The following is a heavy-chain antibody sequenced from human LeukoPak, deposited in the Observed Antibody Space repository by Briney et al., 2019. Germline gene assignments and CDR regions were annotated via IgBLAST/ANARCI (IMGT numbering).Heavy chain of an antibody. CDR3: AREIEQQFDC. J-gene: IGHJ4*02. D-gene: IGHD6-13*01. CDR2: ISYDGSNK. V-gene: IGHV3-30-3*01. CDR1: GFTFSSYA. Sequence: GGSLRLSCAASGFTFSSYAMHWVRQAPGKGLEWVAVISYDGSNKYYVDSVKGRFTISRDNSKNTLYLQMNSLRAEDTAVYYCAREIEQQFDCWGQGTLVTVSS.